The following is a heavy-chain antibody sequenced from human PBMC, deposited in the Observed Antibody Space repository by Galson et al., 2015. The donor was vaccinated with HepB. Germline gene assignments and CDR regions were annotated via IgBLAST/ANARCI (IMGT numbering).Heavy chain of an antibody. CDR2: ISSSSSYI. Sequence: SLRLSCAASGFTFSSYSMNWVRQAPGKGLEWVSSISSSSSYIYYADSVKGRFTISRDNAKNSLYLQMNSLRAEDTAVYYCARGIKGCSSTSCLFDYWGQGTLVTVSS. J-gene: IGHJ4*02. CDR1: GFTFSSYS. CDR3: ARGIKGCSSTSCLFDY. V-gene: IGHV3-21*01. D-gene: IGHD2-2*01.